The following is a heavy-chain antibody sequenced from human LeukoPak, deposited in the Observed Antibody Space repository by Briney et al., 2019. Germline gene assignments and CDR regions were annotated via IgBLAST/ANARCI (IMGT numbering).Heavy chain of an antibody. CDR1: GFTFSSYW. CDR2: IKADGSEK. V-gene: IGHV3-7*01. J-gene: IGHJ4*02. D-gene: IGHD2-21*02. Sequence: GGSLRLSCAASGFTFSSYWMSWVRQAPGKGLEWVANIKADGSEKYYVDSVKGRFTISRDNAKNSLYLQMNSLRAEDTAVYYCARDFGTIVVVTAIVDWGQGTLVAVSS. CDR3: ARDFGTIVVVTAIVD.